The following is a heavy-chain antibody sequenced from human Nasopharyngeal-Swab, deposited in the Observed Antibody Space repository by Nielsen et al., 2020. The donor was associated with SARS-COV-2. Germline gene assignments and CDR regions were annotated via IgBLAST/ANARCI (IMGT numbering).Heavy chain of an antibody. J-gene: IGHJ4*02. CDR1: GFTLRNYD. CDR3: AKEGKYVWGSYRYPDY. Sequence: GGSLRLSCVGSGFTLRNYDMGWVRQTPGKGLEWVSHISGSGGGTYYTDSVKGRFTISRDNSKNTLYLQMNSLRAEDTAVYYCAKEGKYVWGSYRYPDYWGQGTLVTVSS. V-gene: IGHV3-23*01. CDR2: ISGSGGGT. D-gene: IGHD3-16*02.